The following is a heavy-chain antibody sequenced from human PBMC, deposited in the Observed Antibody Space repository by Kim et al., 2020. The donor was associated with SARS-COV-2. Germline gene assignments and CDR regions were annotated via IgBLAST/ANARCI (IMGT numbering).Heavy chain of an antibody. CDR2: VYYTGST. D-gene: IGHD3-10*01. V-gene: IGHV4-39*01. Sequence: SETLSLTCTVSGASISSSGYYWGWIRQPPGKGLEWIGSVYYTGSTYYNPSLKSRVTISVDTSKNQFSLKLSSVTAADTAVYYCARHFRGISIRFVGLFRFAYWGQGTLVTVPS. CDR3: ARHFRGISIRFVGLFRFAY. J-gene: IGHJ4*02. CDR1: GASISSSGYY.